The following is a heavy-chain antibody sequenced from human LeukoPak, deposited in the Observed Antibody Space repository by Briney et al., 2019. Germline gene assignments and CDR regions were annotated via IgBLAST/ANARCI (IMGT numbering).Heavy chain of an antibody. CDR1: GFTFSSYA. D-gene: IGHD2-8*01. CDR2: ISGSGGST. V-gene: IGHV3-23*01. Sequence: GGSLRLSCAASGFTFSSYAMSWVRQAPGKGLEWVSAISGSGGSTYYADSVKGRFTISRDNSKNTLYLQMNSLRAEDTAVYYCAKASANHIYCTNGVCYEDYWGQGTLVTVSS. J-gene: IGHJ4*02. CDR3: AKASANHIYCTNGVCYEDY.